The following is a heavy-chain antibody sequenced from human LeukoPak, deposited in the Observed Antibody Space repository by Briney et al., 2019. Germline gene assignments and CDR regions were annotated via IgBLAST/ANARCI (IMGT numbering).Heavy chain of an antibody. CDR3: ARLRYCSSTSCLDY. CDR2: MNPDSGNT. Sequence: ASVKVSCKASGYTFTSYDINWVRQATGQGLEWMGWMNPDSGNTGYAQKFQGRVTITRNTSISTAYMELSSLRSEDTAVYYCARLRYCSSTSCLDYWGQGTLVTVSS. D-gene: IGHD2-2*01. V-gene: IGHV1-8*03. J-gene: IGHJ4*02. CDR1: GYTFTSYD.